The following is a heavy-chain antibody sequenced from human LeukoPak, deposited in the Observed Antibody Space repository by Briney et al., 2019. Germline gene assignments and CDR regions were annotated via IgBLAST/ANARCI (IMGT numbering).Heavy chain of an antibody. Sequence: PSETLSLTCGVSGGSISSGGYSWSWIRQPPGKGLEWIGYIYYTENTYYNPSLKSRVTISVDTSKNQFSLKLTSVTAADTAVYYRASHSGGYAYWGQGTLVTVSS. CDR1: GGSISSGGYS. CDR3: ASHSGGYAY. J-gene: IGHJ4*02. D-gene: IGHD5-12*01. CDR2: IYYTENT. V-gene: IGHV4-30-4*07.